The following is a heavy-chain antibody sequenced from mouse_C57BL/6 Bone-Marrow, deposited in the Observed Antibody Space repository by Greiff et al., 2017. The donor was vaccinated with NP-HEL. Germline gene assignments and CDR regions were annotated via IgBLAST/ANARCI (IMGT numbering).Heavy chain of an antibody. CDR3: ARLGHYYGSSGVWYFDV. D-gene: IGHD1-1*01. Sequence: QVQLKESGAELARPGASVKMSCKASGYTFTSYTMHWVKQRPDRVREGIGYIIPSSGYTKNNQKLKDKATLTADKSSSTAYMQLSSLTSEDSAVYYCARLGHYYGSSGVWYFDVWGTGTTVTVSS. CDR2: IIPSSGYT. V-gene: IGHV1-4*01. CDR1: GYTFTSYT. J-gene: IGHJ1*03.